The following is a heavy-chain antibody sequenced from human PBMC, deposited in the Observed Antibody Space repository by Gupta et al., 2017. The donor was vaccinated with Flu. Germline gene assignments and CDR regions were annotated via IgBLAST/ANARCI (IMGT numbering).Heavy chain of an antibody. V-gene: IGHV3-9*01. Sequence: EVQLVESGGGLAQPGRSLRLPCAVSGFKFDNYVMHWVRQAPGKGLEWVSGISWNSVNTGYADSVKGRFTISRDNAKNSLSLQMNNLRPEDTAFYYCAKDGVPRGNSLHWYFDLWGRGTLVTVSS. J-gene: IGHJ2*01. CDR2: ISWNSVNT. D-gene: IGHD4-23*01. CDR1: GFKFDNYV. CDR3: AKDGVPRGNSLHWYFDL.